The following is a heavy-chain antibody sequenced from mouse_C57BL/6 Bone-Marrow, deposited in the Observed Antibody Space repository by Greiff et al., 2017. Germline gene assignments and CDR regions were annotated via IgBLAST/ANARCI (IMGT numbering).Heavy chain of an antibody. V-gene: IGHV1-81*01. CDR2: IYPRSGNT. J-gene: IGHJ3*01. CDR1: GYTFTSYG. CDR3: ARSRLPLFAY. Sequence: VQGVESGAELARPGASVKLSCKASGYTFTSYGISWVKQRPGQGLEWIGEIYPRSGNTYYNEKFKGKATLTADKSSSTAYMELRSLTSEDSAVYFCARSRLPLFAYWGQGTLVTVSA. D-gene: IGHD5-5*01.